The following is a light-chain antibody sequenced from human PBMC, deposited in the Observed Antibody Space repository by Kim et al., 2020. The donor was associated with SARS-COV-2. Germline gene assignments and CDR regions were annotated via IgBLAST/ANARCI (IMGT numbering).Light chain of an antibody. CDR1: QDINNY. Sequence: DIQMTQSPSSLSASVGDRVTITCQASQDINNYLNWYQQKPGKAPKVLIYAASNLQTGVPSRFSGSGSGTDFTFTISSLQPEDIATYYCQQFDHVPLTFGGGTKVDIQ. V-gene: IGKV1-33*01. CDR3: QQFDHVPLT. CDR2: AAS. J-gene: IGKJ4*01.